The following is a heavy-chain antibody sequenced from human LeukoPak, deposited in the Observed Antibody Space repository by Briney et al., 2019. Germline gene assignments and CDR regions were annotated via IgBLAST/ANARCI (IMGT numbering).Heavy chain of an antibody. V-gene: IGHV3-30*18. J-gene: IGHJ2*01. CDR1: GFTFSTYG. CDR3: AKGACSGGNCYRVNWYFDL. CDR2: VSHDGGDT. D-gene: IGHD2-15*01. Sequence: GGSLRLSCAASGFTFSTYGMHWVRLAPGKGLEWVAVVSHDGGDTCYADSVKGRFTISRDNSKNTVYLQMTSLTPEDTTVYYCAKGACSGGNCYRVNWYFDLWGRGTLVTVSS.